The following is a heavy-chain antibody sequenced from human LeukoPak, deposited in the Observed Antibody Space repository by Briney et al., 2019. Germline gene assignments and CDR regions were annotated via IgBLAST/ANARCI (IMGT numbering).Heavy chain of an antibody. CDR3: ARDLDTYFDY. CDR2: IYYSGST. CDR1: GGSISGHY. V-gene: IGHV4-59*11. Sequence: SETLSLTCTVSGGSISGHYWSWIRQPPGKGLEWIGYIYYSGSTNYNPSLKSRVTISVDTSKNQFSLKLSSVTTADTAVYYCARDLDTYFDYWGQGTLVTVSS. J-gene: IGHJ4*02. D-gene: IGHD3-9*01.